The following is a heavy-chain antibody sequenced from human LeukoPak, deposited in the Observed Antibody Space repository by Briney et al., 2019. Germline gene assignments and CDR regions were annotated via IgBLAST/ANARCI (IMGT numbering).Heavy chain of an antibody. V-gene: IGHV3-48*03. CDR1: GFTFSSYA. D-gene: IGHD3-10*01. CDR2: ISSSGSTI. CDR3: ARDLLWFGESYYYGMDV. Sequence: GRSLRLSCTAPGFTFSSYAIHWIRQAPGKGLEWVSYISSSGSTIYYADSVKGRFTISRDNAKNSLCLQMNSLRAEDTAVYYCARDLLWFGESYYYGMDVWGKGTTVTVSS. J-gene: IGHJ6*04.